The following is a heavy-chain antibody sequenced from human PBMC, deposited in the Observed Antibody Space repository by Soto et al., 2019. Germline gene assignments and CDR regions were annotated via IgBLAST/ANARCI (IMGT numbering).Heavy chain of an antibody. CDR3: SRVAPSAKSSDY. CDR2: SRNRVNNRST. V-gene: IGHV3-72*01. D-gene: IGHD2-15*01. Sequence: SADSEFSFSDQYMDWVRQAPGKGLEWVGRSRNRVNNRSTAYAASVQGRFTISRDESKNTVYLQMHSLKTDDTAVYYCSRVAPSAKSSDYWGQGPLVTVSS. CDR1: EFSFSDQY. J-gene: IGHJ4*02.